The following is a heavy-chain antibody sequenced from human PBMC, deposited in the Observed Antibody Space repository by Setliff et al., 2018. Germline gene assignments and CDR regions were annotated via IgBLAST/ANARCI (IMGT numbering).Heavy chain of an antibody. Sequence: PSETLSLTCAVYGGSFSDYHWSWIRQTPGKGLEWIGKINHSGSSTYNPSLKSRVTISLYTSKSQFSLTLSPVIAADTAVHYCARGGGYNSGSYQGGFYYMDVWGKGTTVTVSS. CDR1: GGSFSDYH. CDR2: INHSGSS. CDR3: ARGGGYNSGSYQGGFYYMDV. D-gene: IGHD6-19*01. V-gene: IGHV4-34*01. J-gene: IGHJ6*03.